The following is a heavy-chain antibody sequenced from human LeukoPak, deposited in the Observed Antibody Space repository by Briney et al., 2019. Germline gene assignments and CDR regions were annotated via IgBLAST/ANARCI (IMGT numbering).Heavy chain of an antibody. CDR3: ARSAGPVIVPAAIGASGHYYYMDV. J-gene: IGHJ6*03. Sequence: SVKVSCKASGGTFSSYAISWLRQAPGQGLEWMGGIIPIFGTGNYAQKFQGRVSITTDESTSTAYMELSSLRSEDSAVYYCARSAGPVIVPAAIGASGHYYYMDVWDKGTTVTVSS. CDR1: GGTFSSYA. D-gene: IGHD2-2*02. CDR2: IIPIFGTG. V-gene: IGHV1-69*05.